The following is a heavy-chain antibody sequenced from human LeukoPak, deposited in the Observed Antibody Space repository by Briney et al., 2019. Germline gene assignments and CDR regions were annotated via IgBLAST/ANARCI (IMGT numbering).Heavy chain of an antibody. J-gene: IGHJ5*02. CDR1: GFTFSTYG. CDR3: ARSGSTNWFDP. D-gene: IGHD1-26*01. CDR2: ISYDGSNE. Sequence: GGSLRLSRAVSGFTFSTYGMHWVRQAPGKGLEWVAVISYDGSNEYYTDSLKGRFIISRDNSKNTLYLQMNSLRAEDTAVYYCARSGSTNWFDPWGQGTLVTVSS. V-gene: IGHV3-30*03.